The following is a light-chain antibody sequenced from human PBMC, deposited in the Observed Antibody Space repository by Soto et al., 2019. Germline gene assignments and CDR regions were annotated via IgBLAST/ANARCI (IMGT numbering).Light chain of an antibody. CDR3: QQYGSSSIT. CDR1: QSVSSNY. V-gene: IGKV3-20*01. Sequence: EIVMTQSPGTLSLSPGETAALSCRASQSVSSNYVAWFHQKPGQAPRLLIYGASSRATGVPDRFSASGSGTDFTLTISRLEPEDFAVYYCQQYGSSSITFGQGTRLEIK. J-gene: IGKJ5*01. CDR2: GAS.